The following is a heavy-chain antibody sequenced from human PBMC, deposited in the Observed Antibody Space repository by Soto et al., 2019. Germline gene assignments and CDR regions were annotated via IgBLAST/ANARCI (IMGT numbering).Heavy chain of an antibody. Sequence: ASETLSLTCTVSGGSISSYYWSWIRQPPGKGLEWIGYIYYSGSTNYNPSLKSLVTISVDTSKNQFSLNLSSVTAADTAVYYCAREMIKVGGVIFDYWGQGTLVTAPQ. J-gene: IGHJ4*02. CDR2: IYYSGST. V-gene: IGHV4-59*01. D-gene: IGHD3-16*01. CDR1: GGSISSYY. CDR3: AREMIKVGGVIFDY.